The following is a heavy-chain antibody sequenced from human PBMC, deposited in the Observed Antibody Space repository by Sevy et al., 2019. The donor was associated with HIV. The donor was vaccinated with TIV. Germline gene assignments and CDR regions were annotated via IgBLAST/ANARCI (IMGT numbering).Heavy chain of an antibody. CDR3: ARNTFTIFGVVYNWFDP. D-gene: IGHD3-3*01. V-gene: IGHV4-39*01. J-gene: IGHJ5*02. Sequence: SDTLSLTCTVSGGSISSSSYYWGWIRQPPGKGLEWIGSIYYSGSTYYNPSLKSRVTISVDTSKNQFSLKLSSVTAADTAVYYCARNTFTIFGVVYNWFDPWGQGTLVTVSS. CDR1: GGSISSSSYY. CDR2: IYYSGST.